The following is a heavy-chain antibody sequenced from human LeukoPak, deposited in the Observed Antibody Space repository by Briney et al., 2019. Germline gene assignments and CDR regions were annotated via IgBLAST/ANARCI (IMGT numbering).Heavy chain of an antibody. D-gene: IGHD3-22*01. Sequence: ASVKVSCKASGYTFTGYYMHWVRQAPGQGLEWMGWINPNSGGTNYAQKFQGRVTMTRDTSISTAYMEPSRLRSDDTAVYYCARVAVVVPTDDWFDPWGQGTLVTVSS. CDR3: ARVAVVVPTDDWFDP. CDR2: INPNSGGT. J-gene: IGHJ5*02. CDR1: GYTFTGYY. V-gene: IGHV1-2*02.